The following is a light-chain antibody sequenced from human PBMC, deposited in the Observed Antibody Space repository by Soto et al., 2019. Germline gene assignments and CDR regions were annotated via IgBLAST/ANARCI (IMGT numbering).Light chain of an antibody. V-gene: IGKV1-5*03. CDR1: QSISDW. CDR3: QHYNSYPWT. CDR2: RAS. J-gene: IGKJ1*01. Sequence: DIQMTQSPSTLSASIGDRVTITCRASQSISDWLAWYQQKPRKAPKLLIYRASTLQTGVPLRFSGSGSGTEFTLTISSVQPDDFATYYCQHYNSYPWTFGQGTKVDIK.